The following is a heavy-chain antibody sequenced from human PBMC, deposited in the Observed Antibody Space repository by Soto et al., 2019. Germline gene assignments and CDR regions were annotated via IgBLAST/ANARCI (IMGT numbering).Heavy chain of an antibody. V-gene: IGHV5-51*01. CDR1: GYSFTSYW. Sequence: GESLKISCKGSGYSFTSYWIGWVRQMPGKGLEWMGIIYPGDSDTRYSPSFQGQVTISADKSISTAYLQWSSLKASDTAMYYCAISSSYYYYGMDVWGQGTTVTVPS. CDR3: AISSSYYYYGMDV. J-gene: IGHJ6*02. CDR2: IYPGDSDT. D-gene: IGHD6-13*01.